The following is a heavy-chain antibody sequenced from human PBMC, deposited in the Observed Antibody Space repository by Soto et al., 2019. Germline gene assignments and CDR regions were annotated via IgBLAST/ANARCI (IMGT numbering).Heavy chain of an antibody. J-gene: IGHJ5*02. CDR1: GSSLTSSGMS. D-gene: IGHD6-13*01. CDR3: ARIWAIPAPGTGGGFDT. V-gene: IGHV2-70*01. CDR2: IYWEDDK. Sequence: GSGPTLVNPTPTLTLTCTLSGSSLTSSGMSVSWIRQTPGKALEWLALIYWEDDKFFSGSLKTRLSISKDTAKNQVVLTMTNMDPVDTGTYFCARIWAIPAPGTGGGFDTWGQGALVTVSS.